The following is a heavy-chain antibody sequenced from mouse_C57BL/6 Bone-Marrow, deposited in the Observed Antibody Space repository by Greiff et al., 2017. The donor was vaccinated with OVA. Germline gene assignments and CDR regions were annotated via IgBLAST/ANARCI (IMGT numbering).Heavy chain of an antibody. J-gene: IGHJ4*01. CDR1: GFTFSSYA. CDR3: ARDRSHAMDY. CDR2: ISDGGSYT. V-gene: IGHV5-4*01. Sequence: EVHLVESGGGLVKPGGSLKLSCAASGFTFSSYAMSWVRQTPEKRLEWVATISDGGSYTYYPDNVKGRFTISRDNAKNNLYLQMSHLKSEDTAMYYCARDRSHAMDYWGQGTSVTVSS.